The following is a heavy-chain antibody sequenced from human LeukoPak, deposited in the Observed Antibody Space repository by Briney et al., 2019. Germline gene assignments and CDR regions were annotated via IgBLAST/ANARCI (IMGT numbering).Heavy chain of an antibody. V-gene: IGHV4-61*01. CDR3: ATNFYDGPLDY. Sequence: KASETLSLTCTVSGGSVSSGSYYWSWIRQPPGKGLEWIGYIYYSGSTNYNPSLKSRVTISVDTSKNQFSLKLSSVTAADTAVYYCATNFYDGPLDYWGQGTLVTVSS. D-gene: IGHD2/OR15-2a*01. CDR1: GGSVSSGSYY. CDR2: IYYSGST. J-gene: IGHJ4*02.